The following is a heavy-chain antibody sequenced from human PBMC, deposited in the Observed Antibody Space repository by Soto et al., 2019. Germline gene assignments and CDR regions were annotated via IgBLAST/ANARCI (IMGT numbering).Heavy chain of an antibody. J-gene: IGHJ6*02. CDR2: VYSTGGT. V-gene: IGHV4-59*08. Sequence: QVQLQQSGPGLVKPSETLSLTCSVSSGPSSSHNWGWIRQPPGRGLEWIGYVYSTGGTSYNPSLKRRVTTSADTSANHISLTLTSVTAADPAVYYCLRQRIGNLHGLVDGWGQGTTVRVSS. CDR1: SGPSSSHN. CDR3: LRQRIGNLHGLVDG. D-gene: IGHD1-1*01.